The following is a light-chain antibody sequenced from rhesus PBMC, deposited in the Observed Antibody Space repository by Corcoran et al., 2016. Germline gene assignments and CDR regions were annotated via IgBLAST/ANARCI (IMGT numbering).Light chain of an antibody. V-gene: IGKV2-104*02. CDR2: EVS. CDR1: QRLLDSGDGKTY. Sequence: DIVMTQTPLSLPVTPGEPASISCRSSQRLLDSGDGKTYLDWYLQKPGQSPQLLIYEVSIRASGVPDRSSGRGSDTDFTMKISRVEAEDVGVYYCMQALDFPPTFGQGTKVELK. CDR3: MQALDFPPT. J-gene: IGKJ1*01.